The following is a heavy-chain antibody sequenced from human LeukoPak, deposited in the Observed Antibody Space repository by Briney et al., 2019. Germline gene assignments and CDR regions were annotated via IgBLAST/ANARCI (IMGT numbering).Heavy chain of an antibody. CDR1: GFTLSSHD. Sequence: GGSLRLSCAASGFTLSSHDVHWVRQVPGKGLEWISAINVAGNTYYSDSVKGRSSVSRDNAKNSVHLQMTSLRAGDTAVYHCAREPDVYGSWYFDLWGRGTQVTVSS. J-gene: IGHJ2*01. CDR3: AREPDVYGSWYFDL. V-gene: IGHV3-13*01. CDR2: INVAGNT. D-gene: IGHD2-8*01.